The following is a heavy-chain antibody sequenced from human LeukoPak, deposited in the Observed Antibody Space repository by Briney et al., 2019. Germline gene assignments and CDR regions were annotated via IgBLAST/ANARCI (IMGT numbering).Heavy chain of an antibody. J-gene: IGHJ3*02. V-gene: IGHV1-2*02. Sequence: ASVKVSCKASGYTFTGYYMHWVRQAPGQGLEWMGRINPNSGGTNYAQKFQGRVTMTRDTSISTAYMELSRLRSDDTAVYYCASEAHYYDSSGEGAFDIWGQGTMVTVSS. CDR3: ASEAHYYDSSGEGAFDI. CDR2: INPNSGGT. D-gene: IGHD3-22*01. CDR1: GYTFTGYY.